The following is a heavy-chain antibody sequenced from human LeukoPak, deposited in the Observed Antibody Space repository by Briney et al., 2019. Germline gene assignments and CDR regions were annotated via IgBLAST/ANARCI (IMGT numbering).Heavy chain of an antibody. CDR2: TNPSGGST. Sequence: ASVKVSCKASGYTFTSYYMHWVRQAPGQGLEWMGITNPSGGSTSYAQKFQGRVTMTRDMSTSTVYMELSSLRSEDTAVYYCARESSGSSSPDGWFDPWGQGTLVTVSS. D-gene: IGHD1-26*01. CDR3: ARESSGSSSPDGWFDP. CDR1: GYTFTSYY. V-gene: IGHV1-46*01. J-gene: IGHJ5*02.